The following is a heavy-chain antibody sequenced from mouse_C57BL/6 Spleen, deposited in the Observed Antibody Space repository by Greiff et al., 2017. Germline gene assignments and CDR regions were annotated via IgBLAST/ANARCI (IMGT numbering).Heavy chain of an antibody. D-gene: IGHD2-4*01. V-gene: IGHV1-69*01. CDR3: ARRALRDYGGRDY. J-gene: IGHJ4*01. CDR1: GYTFTSYW. CDR2: IDPSDSYT. Sequence: QVQLQQPGAELVMPGASVKLSCKASGYTFTSYWMHWVKQRPGQGLEWIGEIDPSDSYTNYNQKFKGKSTLTVDTSSRTAYMQLSSLTSEDSAVYYCARRALRDYGGRDYWGQGTTVTVSS.